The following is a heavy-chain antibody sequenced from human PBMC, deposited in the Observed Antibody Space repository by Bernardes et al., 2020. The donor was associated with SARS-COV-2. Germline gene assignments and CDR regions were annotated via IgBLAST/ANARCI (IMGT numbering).Heavy chain of an antibody. CDR3: VKDMGYYYQSGAYPRRFDY. D-gene: IGHD3-22*01. J-gene: IGHJ4*02. Sequence: GGSLRLSCTASGFTYSNYVMSWVRQAPGEGLEWVSSISGTGDLTHYPDSVKGRFTISRDNSKNTLYVQMNNLRAEDTAVYYCVKDMGYYYQSGAYPRRFDYWGQGTLVTVSS. V-gene: IGHV3-23*01. CDR2: ISGTGDLT. CDR1: GFTYSNYV.